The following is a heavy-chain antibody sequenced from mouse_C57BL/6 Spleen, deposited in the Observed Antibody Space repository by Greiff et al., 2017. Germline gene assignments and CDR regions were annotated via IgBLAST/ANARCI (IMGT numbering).Heavy chain of an antibody. D-gene: IGHD2-5*01. CDR3: AREGNSTLHAMDY. CDR1: GFTFSSYA. V-gene: IGHV5-4*01. CDR2: ISDGGSYT. J-gene: IGHJ4*01. Sequence: EVQGVESGGGLVKPGGSLKLSCAASGFTFSSYAMSWVRQTPEKRLEWVATISDGGSYTYYPDNVKGRFTISRDNAKNNLYLQMSHLKSEDTAMYYCAREGNSTLHAMDYWGQGTSVTVSS.